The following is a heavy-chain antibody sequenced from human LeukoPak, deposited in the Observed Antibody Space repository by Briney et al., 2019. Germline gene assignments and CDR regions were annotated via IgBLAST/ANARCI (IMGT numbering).Heavy chain of an antibody. CDR1: GFPFSGYS. D-gene: IGHD1-1*01. CDR2: IGISSGNT. V-gene: IGHV3-48*04. Sequence: GGSLRLSCTASGFPFSGYSMNWVRQAPGKGLEWISYIGISSGNTKYADSVRGRFTISADNAKNSLYLQMNSLRVEDTAVYYCARDYNYAFDNWGQRTLVSVSS. J-gene: IGHJ4*02. CDR3: ARDYNYAFDN.